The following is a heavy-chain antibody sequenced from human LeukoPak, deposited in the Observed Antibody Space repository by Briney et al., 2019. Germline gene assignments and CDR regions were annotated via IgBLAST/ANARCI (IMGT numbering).Heavy chain of an antibody. CDR1: GGSVSSGSYY. D-gene: IGHD2-2*01. CDR3: ARSAPISPRYCSSTSCTDD. J-gene: IGHJ4*02. CDR2: IYYSGST. Sequence: SETLSLTCTVSGGSVSSGSYYWSWIRQPPGKGLEWIGYIYYSGSTNYNPSLKSRVTISVDTSKNQFSLKLSSVTAADTAVYYCARSAPISPRYCSSTSCTDDWGQGTLVTVSS. V-gene: IGHV4-61*01.